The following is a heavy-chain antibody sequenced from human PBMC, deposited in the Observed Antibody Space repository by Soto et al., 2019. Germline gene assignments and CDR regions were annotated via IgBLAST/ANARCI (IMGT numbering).Heavy chain of an antibody. V-gene: IGHV1-46*03. CDR1: GYTFTNYY. D-gene: IGHD6-13*01. J-gene: IGHJ4*02. Sequence: QVQLVQSGAEGKKPGASVKVSCKASGYTFTNYYIHWVRQAPGQGLEWMGIIDPSGGSPTNAQKFQGRVSMTRDTSASTVYMQLSSLRYDDTAVYFCTRDTPGARWYFDYWGQGTLVTVSS. CDR3: TRDTPGARWYFDY. CDR2: IDPSGGSP.